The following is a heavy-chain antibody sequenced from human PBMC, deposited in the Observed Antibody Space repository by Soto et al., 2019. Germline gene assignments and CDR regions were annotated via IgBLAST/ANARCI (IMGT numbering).Heavy chain of an antibody. V-gene: IGHV1-3*04. Sequence: ASVKVSCKASGYTFTSYAMQWVRQAPGQSLEWMGWINTGNGNTRYSQNFQGRVTLTRDTSASTAYMELSSLRSEDTSIYYCARAISGYVTWGQGTLVTVSS. D-gene: IGHD5-12*01. J-gene: IGHJ5*02. CDR2: INTGNGNT. CDR3: ARAISGYVT. CDR1: GYTFTSYA.